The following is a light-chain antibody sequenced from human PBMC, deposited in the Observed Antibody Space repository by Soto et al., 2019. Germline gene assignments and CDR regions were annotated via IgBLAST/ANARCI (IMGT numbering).Light chain of an antibody. CDR3: QQYNSAPYT. V-gene: IGKV1-27*01. J-gene: IGKJ2*01. Sequence: DIQMTQSPSSLSASVGDRVTITCRASQGISSYLAWYQQKPGKVPKLLIYAASTLQSGVPSRFSGSRSGTDFTLTTSSLQPEDVATYYCQQYNSAPYTFGQGIKLEIK. CDR2: AAS. CDR1: QGISSY.